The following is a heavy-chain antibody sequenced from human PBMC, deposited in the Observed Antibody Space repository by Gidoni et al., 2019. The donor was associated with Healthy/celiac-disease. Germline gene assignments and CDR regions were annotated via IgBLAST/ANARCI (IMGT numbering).Heavy chain of an antibody. CDR1: GFTFSSYS. Sequence: VQLVESGGGVVKPGGSLRLSCAASGFTFSSYSMNWVRQAPGKGLEWVSSISSSSSYIYYADSVKGRFTISRDNAKNSLYLQMNSLRAEDTAVYYCARDRLAVVTPDAFDIWGQGTMVTVSS. J-gene: IGHJ3*02. D-gene: IGHD2-15*01. CDR2: ISSSSSYI. V-gene: IGHV3-21*01. CDR3: ARDRLAVVTPDAFDI.